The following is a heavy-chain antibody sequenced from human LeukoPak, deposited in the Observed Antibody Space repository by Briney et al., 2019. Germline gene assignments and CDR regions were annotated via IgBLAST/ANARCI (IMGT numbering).Heavy chain of an antibody. CDR3: ASGWEFDWLNY. CDR1: GFTVTNYA. Sequence: GASLRLSCAASGFTVTNYAMYWVRQAPGKGLEWVSAISGRDDSTYYADSVKGRFTISRDTSKNTLFLQMNSLRAEDTAVYYCASGWEFDWLNYWGQGTLVTVSS. V-gene: IGHV3-23*01. CDR2: ISGRDDST. D-gene: IGHD3-9*01. J-gene: IGHJ4*02.